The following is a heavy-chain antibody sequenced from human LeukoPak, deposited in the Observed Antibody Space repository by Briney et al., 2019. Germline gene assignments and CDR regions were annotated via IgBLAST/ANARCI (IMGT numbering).Heavy chain of an antibody. D-gene: IGHD2-2*02. J-gene: IGHJ3*02. CDR3: AKDRSDCSSTSCYTRYAFDI. CDR2: IYYSGST. Sequence: SETLSLTCTVSGGSISSYYWSWIRQPPGKGLEWIGYIYYSGSTNYNPSLKSRVTISVDTSKNQFSLKLSSVTAADTAVYYCAKDRSDCSSTSCYTRYAFDIWGQGTMVTVSS. CDR1: GGSISSYY. V-gene: IGHV4-59*01.